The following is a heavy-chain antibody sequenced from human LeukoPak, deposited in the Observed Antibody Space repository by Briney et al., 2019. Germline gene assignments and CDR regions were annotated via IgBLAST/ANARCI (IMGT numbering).Heavy chain of an antibody. CDR1: GGSVSSGSYY. CDR3: ARARVNYYMDV. V-gene: IGHV4-61*01. CDR2: IYYSGST. J-gene: IGHJ6*03. D-gene: IGHD3-22*01. Sequence: SETLSLTCTVSGGSVSSGSYYWSWIRQPPGKGLEWIGFIYYSGSTNYNPSLKSRVTISVDTSKNQFSLKLSSVTAADTAVYYCARARVNYYMDVWGKGTTVTVSS.